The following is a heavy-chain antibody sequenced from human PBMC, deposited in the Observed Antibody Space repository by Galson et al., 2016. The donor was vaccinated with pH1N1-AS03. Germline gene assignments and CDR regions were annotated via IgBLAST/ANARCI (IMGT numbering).Heavy chain of an antibody. CDR3: ARDVLPYSLGLDV. Sequence: SETLSLTCAVSGDSISTSNWWSWVRQPPGKGLEWIGEVSHAGRTNYSPSPKSRVTISLDKSKNQFSLQLTSMTAADTAVYYCARDVLPYSLGLDVWGQGTTVTVSS. D-gene: IGHD5-18*01. V-gene: IGHV4-4*02. CDR1: GDSISTSNW. J-gene: IGHJ6*02. CDR2: VSHAGRT.